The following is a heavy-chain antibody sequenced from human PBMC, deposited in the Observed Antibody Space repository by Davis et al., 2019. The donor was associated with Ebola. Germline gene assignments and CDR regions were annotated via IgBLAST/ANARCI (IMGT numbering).Heavy chain of an antibody. CDR3: ARGGSGGYGMDV. D-gene: IGHD3-10*01. CDR2: IYYSGST. V-gene: IGHV4-59*01. Sequence: SETLSLTCTVSGGSISSYYWSWIRQPPGKGLEWIGYIYYSGSTNYNPSLKSRVTISVDTSKNQFSLKLNSVTAADTAVYYCARGGSGGYGMDVWGQGTTVTVSS. J-gene: IGHJ6*02. CDR1: GGSISSYY.